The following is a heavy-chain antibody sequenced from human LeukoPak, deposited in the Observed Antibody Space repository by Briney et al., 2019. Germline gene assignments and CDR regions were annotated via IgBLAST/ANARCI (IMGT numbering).Heavy chain of an antibody. V-gene: IGHV3-7*01. CDR1: GFTFSNYW. D-gene: IGHD1-26*01. Sequence: GGSLRLSCADSGFTFSNYWMSWVRQAPGKGLEWVANMNQDGSEKYYVDSVKRRFTISRDNAKDSLYLQMNSPRAEDTAVYYCARESHATFDYWGQGTLVIVSS. J-gene: IGHJ4*02. CDR2: MNQDGSEK. CDR3: ARESHATFDY.